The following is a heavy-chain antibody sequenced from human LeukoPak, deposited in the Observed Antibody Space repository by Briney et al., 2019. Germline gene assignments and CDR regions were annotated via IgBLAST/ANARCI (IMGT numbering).Heavy chain of an antibody. J-gene: IGHJ4*02. CDR2: ISWNSGSI. Sequence: GGSLRLSCAASGFTFDDYGMHWVRQAPGKGLEWVSGISWNSGSIGYADSVKGRFTISRDNAKNSLYLQMNSLRAEDTALYYCAKDRRSWQIRGPALDYWGQGTLVTVSS. D-gene: IGHD6-13*01. CDR3: AKDRRSWQIRGPALDY. CDR1: GFTFDDYG. V-gene: IGHV3-9*01.